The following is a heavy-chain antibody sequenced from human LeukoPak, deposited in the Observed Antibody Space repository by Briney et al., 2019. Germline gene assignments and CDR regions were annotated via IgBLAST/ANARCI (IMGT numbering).Heavy chain of an antibody. J-gene: IGHJ5*01. CDR1: GYTFVSFG. Sequence: ASVKVSCKASGYTFVSFGITWVRQAPGQGLEWMGWVSANRVTMTTDTSTNTAYLEGRRLRSDDTAVYYCARGRRDWFDSWGQGTLVTVSS. CDR2: VSA. CDR3: ARGRRDWFDS. V-gene: IGHV1-18*01.